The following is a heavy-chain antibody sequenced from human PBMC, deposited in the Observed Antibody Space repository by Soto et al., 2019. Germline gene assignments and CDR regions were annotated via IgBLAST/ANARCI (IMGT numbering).Heavy chain of an antibody. V-gene: IGHV3-15*07. CDR1: GFTLSNAW. D-gene: IGHD3-22*01. CDR3: TTDLFLVYHDSSGRYGWDV. J-gene: IGHJ6*02. Sequence: EVQLVESGGGLVKPGGSLRLSCAASGFTLSNAWMNWVRQAPGKGLEWVGRIKSKTDRGTTDYAAPVKGRFTISRDESKNTLYLQTNSLKTQDTPVYHCTTDLFLVYHDSSGRYGWDVWGQGTAVTVSS. CDR2: IKSKTDRGTT.